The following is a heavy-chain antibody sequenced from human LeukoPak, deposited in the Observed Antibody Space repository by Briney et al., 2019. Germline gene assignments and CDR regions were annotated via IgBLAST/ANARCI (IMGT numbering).Heavy chain of an antibody. V-gene: IGHV3-30-3*01. CDR3: ARDRSSSWLWTYYYYGMDV. CDR1: GFTFSSYA. CDR2: ISYDGSNK. D-gene: IGHD6-13*01. J-gene: IGHJ6*02. Sequence: GGSLRLSCAASGFTFSSYAMHWVRQAPGKGLEWVAVISYDGSNKYYADSVKGRFTISRDNSKNTLHLQMNSLRAEDTAVYYCARDRSSSWLWTYYYYGMDVWGQGTTVTVSS.